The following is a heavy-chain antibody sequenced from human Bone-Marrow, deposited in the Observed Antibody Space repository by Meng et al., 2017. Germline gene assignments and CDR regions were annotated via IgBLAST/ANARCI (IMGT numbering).Heavy chain of an antibody. Sequence: KVSCKGSGYSFTSYWIGWVRQMPGKGLEWMGIIYPGDSDTRYSPSFQGQVTISADKSISTAYLQWSSLKASDTAMYYCARLLLSSSWFPNLYYYYGMDVWGQGTTVTVSS. D-gene: IGHD6-13*01. CDR2: IYPGDSDT. CDR3: ARLLLSSSWFPNLYYYYGMDV. V-gene: IGHV5-51*01. CDR1: GYSFTSYW. J-gene: IGHJ6*02.